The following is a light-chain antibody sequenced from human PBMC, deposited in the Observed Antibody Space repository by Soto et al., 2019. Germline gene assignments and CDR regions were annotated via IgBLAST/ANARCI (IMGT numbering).Light chain of an antibody. Sequence: QPALTQPRPVSGSPGQSVTISCTGTSSDVGGYNYVSWYQQHPGKAPKLMIYDVSKRPSGVPDRFSGSKSGNTASLTISGLQAEDEADYYCCSYAGSYTRYVFGTGSKVTVL. CDR1: SSDVGGYNY. CDR2: DVS. J-gene: IGLJ1*01. CDR3: CSYAGSYTRYV. V-gene: IGLV2-11*01.